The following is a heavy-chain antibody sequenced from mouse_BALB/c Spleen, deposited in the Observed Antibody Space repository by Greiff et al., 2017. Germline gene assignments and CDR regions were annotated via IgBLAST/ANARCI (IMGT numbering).Heavy chain of an antibody. CDR3: AQITTVVDY. V-gene: IGHV14-3*02. D-gene: IGHD1-1*01. CDR1: GFNIKDTY. J-gene: IGHJ4*01. CDR2: IYPGDGDT. Sequence: EVQLQQSGAELVKPGALVKLSCTASGFNIKDTYMHWVKQRPEQGLEWIGAIYPGDGDTRYTQKFKGKATLTADKSSSTAYMQLSSLASEDSAVYYCAQITTVVDYWGQGTSVTVSS.